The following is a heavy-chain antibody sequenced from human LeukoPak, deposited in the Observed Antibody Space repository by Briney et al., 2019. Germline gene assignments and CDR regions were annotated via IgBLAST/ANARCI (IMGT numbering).Heavy chain of an antibody. D-gene: IGHD4-23*01. CDR3: AKDQTYGGNSDY. CDR1: GFIFSSYV. CDR2: INTNGGNV. V-gene: IGHV3-64*01. J-gene: IGHJ4*02. Sequence: PGGSLRLSCAASGFIFSSYVMHWVRQAPGKRLEYVSSINTNGGNVYYANSVKGRFTISRDNSKNTLYLQMNSLRAEDTAVYYCAKDQTYGGNSDYWGQGTLVTVSS.